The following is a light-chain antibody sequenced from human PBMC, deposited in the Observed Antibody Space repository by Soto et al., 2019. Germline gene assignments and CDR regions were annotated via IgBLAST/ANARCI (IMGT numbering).Light chain of an antibody. V-gene: IGLV1-40*01. J-gene: IGLJ2*01. CDR3: QSYDYSLEVVV. CDR1: SSNIGAGYD. CDR2: SDN. Sequence: QSVLTQPPSVSGAPGQRVTISCTGSSSNIGAGYDVHWYQQLPETAPKLLIYSDNNRPSGVPDRFSGSRSGTSASLAITGLQAADEADYYCQSYDYSLEVVVLGGGTKLTVL.